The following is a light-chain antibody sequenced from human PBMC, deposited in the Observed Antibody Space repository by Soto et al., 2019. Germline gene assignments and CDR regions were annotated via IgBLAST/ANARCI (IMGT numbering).Light chain of an antibody. CDR2: RNN. CDR3: AAWDDSLSAPV. J-gene: IGLJ1*01. V-gene: IGLV1-47*01. CDR1: SSNIGSNY. Sequence: QSVLTRAPSASGTPGQRVSISCSGSSSNIGSNYVYWYQQLPGTAPKLLIYRNNQRPSGVPDRFSGSKSGTSASLAISGLRSEDEADYYCAAWDDSLSAPVFGTGTKVTVL.